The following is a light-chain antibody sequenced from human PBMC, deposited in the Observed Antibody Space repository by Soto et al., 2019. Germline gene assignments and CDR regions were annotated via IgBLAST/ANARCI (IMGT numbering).Light chain of an antibody. CDR1: QGVNTY. J-gene: IGKJ4*01. V-gene: IGKV3-15*01. CDR3: QKYYDWPLT. CDR2: GPS. Sequence: EIVMTQSPATLSVSPGERATLFCRASQGVNTYLAWYQQKPGQAPRLLIYGPSTRATGIPARFSGSGSGTEFTLTVSSLQSEDFEVYYCQKYYDWPLTFGGGNNGEVK.